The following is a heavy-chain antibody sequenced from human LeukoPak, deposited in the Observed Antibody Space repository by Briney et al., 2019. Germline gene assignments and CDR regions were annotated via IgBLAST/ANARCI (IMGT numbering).Heavy chain of an antibody. D-gene: IGHD6-13*01. CDR2: IYSGGTT. Sequence: PGGSLRLSCKASGFTVSNNYMNWVRQAPGKGLEWVALIYSGGTTNYADSVKGRFTISRDNSKNTLYLQMTNVRVEDTAVYYCARDPPGIAASVSGGWGQGTLVTASS. V-gene: IGHV3-53*01. CDR1: GFTVSNNY. J-gene: IGHJ4*02. CDR3: ARDPPGIAASVSGG.